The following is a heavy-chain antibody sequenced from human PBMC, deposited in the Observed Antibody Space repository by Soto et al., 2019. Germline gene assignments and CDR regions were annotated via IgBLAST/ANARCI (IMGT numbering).Heavy chain of an antibody. CDR1: GYSFTNYW. J-gene: IGHJ5*02. CDR3: ARLDDYLWGSQNWLDP. Sequence: GESLKISCKASGYSFTNYWIGWVRQMPGKGLEWMGVIYPGDSDTKYSPSFQGQVTISADKSIRTAYLQWSSLKASDTAMYYCARLDDYLWGSQNWLDPCGQGTMVTVSS. V-gene: IGHV5-51*01. CDR2: IYPGDSDT. D-gene: IGHD3-16*01.